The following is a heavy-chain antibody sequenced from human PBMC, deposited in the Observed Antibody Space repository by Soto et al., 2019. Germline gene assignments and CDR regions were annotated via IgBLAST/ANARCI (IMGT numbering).Heavy chain of an antibody. CDR1: GFTFSSYA. CDR3: ARGLITSTATYYFDY. V-gene: IGHV3-23*01. CDR2: ISDSGGST. Sequence: PGGSLRLCCAGSGFTFSSYAMSWVRQAPGKGLEWVSGISDSGGSTYYADSVKGRFTISRDNSKNTLYLQMNSLRAEDTAEYFCARGLITSTATYYFDYWGQGTLVTVSS. D-gene: IGHD3-10*01. J-gene: IGHJ4*02.